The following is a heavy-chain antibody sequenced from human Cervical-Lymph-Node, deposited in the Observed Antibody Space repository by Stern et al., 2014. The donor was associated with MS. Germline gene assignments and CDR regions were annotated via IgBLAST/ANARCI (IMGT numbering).Heavy chain of an antibody. D-gene: IGHD1-26*01. CDR3: ARGHSGSYQRGDAFDI. CDR1: GFSIAGYS. CDR2: LSASSRYI. J-gene: IGHJ3*02. V-gene: IGHV3-21*06. Sequence: EVQLVQSGGGLVKPGGSLRLSCAASGFSIAGYSMKWVRQAPGQGLEWVSSLSASSRYIYYGESRRGRFTASRDNAESTLYLQMNSLRVEDTAIYYCARGHSGSYQRGDAFDIWGQGTMVTVSS.